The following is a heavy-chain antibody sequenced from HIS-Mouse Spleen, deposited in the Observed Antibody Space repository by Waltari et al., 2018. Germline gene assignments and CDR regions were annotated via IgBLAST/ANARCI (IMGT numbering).Heavy chain of an antibody. Sequence: QVQLVQSGAEVKKPGASVKVSCKASGYTFTGYYMHWVRQAPGQGLEGKGWINPNRGDTNYAQKFQGTVPMPRHTSISTAYMELSRLRSDDTAVYYCAGGALIGAAFDIWGQGTMVTVSS. CDR3: AGGALIGAAFDI. CDR1: GYTFTGYY. CDR2: INPNRGDT. J-gene: IGHJ3*02. D-gene: IGHD3-10*01. V-gene: IGHV1-2*02.